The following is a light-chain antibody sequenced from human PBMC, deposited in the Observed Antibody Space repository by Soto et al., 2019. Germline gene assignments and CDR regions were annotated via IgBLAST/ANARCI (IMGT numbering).Light chain of an antibody. J-gene: IGLJ1*01. V-gene: IGLV1-51*01. CDR2: DDN. CDR1: SSNIGGNS. Sequence: QSVLTQPHSVSAAPRQKFTISCSGSSSNIGGNSVSWYQQLPGTAPKLLIYDDNKRPSGIPDRFSGSKSGTSATLGITGFQTGDEADYYCGSWDSSLSAYVFGTGTKVTVL. CDR3: GSWDSSLSAYV.